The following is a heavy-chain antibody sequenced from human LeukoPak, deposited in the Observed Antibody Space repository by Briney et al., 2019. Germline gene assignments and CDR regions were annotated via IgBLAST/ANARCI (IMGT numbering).Heavy chain of an antibody. Sequence: SETLSLTCTVSGGSISSGSYYWTWIRQPAGKGLEWIGRIYPSGTTNYNPSLKSRVTISLDTSKNQFSLNLNSVTAADTAVYYCAKGGIAAAGTIDYWGQGTLVTVSS. CDR1: GGSISSGSYY. CDR2: IYPSGTT. D-gene: IGHD6-13*01. CDR3: AKGGIAAAGTIDY. J-gene: IGHJ4*02. V-gene: IGHV4-61*02.